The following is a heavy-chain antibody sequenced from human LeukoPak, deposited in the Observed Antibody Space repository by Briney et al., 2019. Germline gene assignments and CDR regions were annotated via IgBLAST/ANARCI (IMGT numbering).Heavy chain of an antibody. Sequence: GGSLRLSCAASGFTFSSYSMNWVRQAPGKGLEWVSSISSSSSYIYYAGSVKGRFTISRDNAKNSLYLQMNSLRAEDTAVYYCARDFYDGFALDYWGQGTLVTVSS. CDR3: ARDFYDGFALDY. V-gene: IGHV3-21*01. CDR1: GFTFSSYS. D-gene: IGHD2/OR15-2a*01. CDR2: ISSSSSYI. J-gene: IGHJ4*02.